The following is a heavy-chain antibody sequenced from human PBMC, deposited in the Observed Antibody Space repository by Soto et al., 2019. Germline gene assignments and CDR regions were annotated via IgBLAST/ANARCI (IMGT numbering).Heavy chain of an antibody. CDR2: ISDSGGST. CDR3: XNXXGGTCYSRIHY. CDR1: GFTFSSYA. V-gene: IGHV3-23*01. J-gene: IGHJ4*01. Sequence: XVQXXXSGGGLVQPXXSLXLSCAASGFTFSSYAMSWVRQAPGKGLEWVSGISDSGGSTYYADSVKGXXXXXXXXXXXXXXXXXXXXXXXXXXXYYCXNXXGGTCYSRIHYWX. D-gene: IGHD2-15*01.